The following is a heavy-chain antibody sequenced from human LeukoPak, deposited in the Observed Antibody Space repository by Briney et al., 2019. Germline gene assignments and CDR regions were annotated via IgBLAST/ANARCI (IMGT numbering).Heavy chain of an antibody. CDR1: GFTFGNYA. CDR3: ARGIAAAARFDP. V-gene: IGHV3-21*01. D-gene: IGHD6-13*01. J-gene: IGHJ5*02. CDR2: ISSSSSYI. Sequence: GGSLRLSCAGPGFTFGNYAMTWVRQAPGNGLEWVSSISSSSSYIYYADSVKGRFTISRDNAKNSLHLQMISLRAEDTAVYYCARGIAAAARFDPWGQGTLVTVSS.